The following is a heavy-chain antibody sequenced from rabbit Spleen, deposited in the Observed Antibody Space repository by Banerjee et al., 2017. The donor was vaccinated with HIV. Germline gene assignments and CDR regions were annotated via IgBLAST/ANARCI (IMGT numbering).Heavy chain of an antibody. D-gene: IGHD6-1*01. Sequence: LVEYGGDLVQPGASLTLTCTASGFDFSNYNFMCWVRQAPGKGLEWIACIDTGSRDFTYYASWAKGRFTISKTSSTTVTLQMTSLTAADTATYFCARGYGYGLNKLDLWGQGTLVTVS. CDR3: ARGYGYGLNKLDL. CDR1: GFDFSNYNF. J-gene: IGHJ3*01. V-gene: IGHV1S40*01. CDR2: IDTGSRDFT.